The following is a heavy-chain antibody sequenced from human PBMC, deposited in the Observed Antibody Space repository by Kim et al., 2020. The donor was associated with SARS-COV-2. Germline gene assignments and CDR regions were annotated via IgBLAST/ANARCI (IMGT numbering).Heavy chain of an antibody. J-gene: IGHJ6*02. Sequence: GGSLRLSCAASGFTFSSYDMHWVRQATGKGLEWVSAIGTAGDTYYPGSVKGRFTISRENAKNSLCLQMNSLRAGDTAVYYCARQYPTTILTGSYGMDVWGQGTTVTVSS. D-gene: IGHD3-9*01. CDR2: IGTAGDT. V-gene: IGHV3-13*01. CDR3: ARQYPTTILTGSYGMDV. CDR1: GFTFSSYD.